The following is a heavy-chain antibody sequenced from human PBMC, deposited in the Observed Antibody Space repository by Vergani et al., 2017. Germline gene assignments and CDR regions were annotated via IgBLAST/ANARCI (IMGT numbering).Heavy chain of an antibody. Sequence: QVQLQQWGAGLLKPSETQSLTCAVYGGSFSGYYWSWIRQPPGKGLEWIGEINHSGSTNYNPSLKSRVTISVDTSKNQFSLKLSSVTAADTAVYYCARGRGSYRVMYLDYWGQGTLVTVSS. CDR3: ARGRGSYRVMYLDY. CDR1: GGSFSGYY. CDR2: INHSGST. V-gene: IGHV4-34*01. D-gene: IGHD1-26*01. J-gene: IGHJ4*02.